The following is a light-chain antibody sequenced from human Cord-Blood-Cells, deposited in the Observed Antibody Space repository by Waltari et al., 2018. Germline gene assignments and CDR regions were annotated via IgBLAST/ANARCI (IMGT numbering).Light chain of an antibody. Sequence: QSALTQPASVSGSPGQPITISCTGTSSDVGSFNLVSWYQQHPGKAPKLMIYEGSKRPSGVSNRFSGSKSGNTASLTISGLQAEDEADYYCCSYAGSSTLAVFGGGTQLTVL. CDR3: CSYAGSSTLAV. CDR1: SSDVGSFNL. V-gene: IGLV2-23*01. J-gene: IGLJ7*01. CDR2: EGS.